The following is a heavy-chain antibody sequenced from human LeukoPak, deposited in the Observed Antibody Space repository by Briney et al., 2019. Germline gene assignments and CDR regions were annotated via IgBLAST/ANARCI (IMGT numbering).Heavy chain of an antibody. CDR2: IRSKANTYAT. J-gene: IGHJ3*02. CDR3: SRNIEDIVELPDSGHDAFDI. CDR1: GLTFDEYT. V-gene: IGHV3-73*01. Sequence: GGSLRLSCAASGLTFDEYTMHWVRQASGKGLEWVGRIRSKANTYATAYAASVKGRFTISRDDSKNTAYLQMNSLKTEDTAVYYCSRNIEDIVELPDSGHDAFDIWGQGTMVTVSS. D-gene: IGHD2-2*01.